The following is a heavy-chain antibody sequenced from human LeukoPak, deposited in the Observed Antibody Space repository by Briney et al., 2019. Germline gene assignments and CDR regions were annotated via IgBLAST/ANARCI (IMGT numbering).Heavy chain of an antibody. CDR3: ARGSYMDV. V-gene: IGHV3-23*01. CDR1: GFIFSGCA. CDR2: IRGSGGTT. Sequence: AGGSLRLSCAASGFIFSGCAMSWVRQAPGKGLEWVSAIRGSGGTTYYADSVKGRFTISRDNSKDTLYLQMNSLRAEDTAVYYCARGSYMDVWGKGTTVTVSS. J-gene: IGHJ6*03.